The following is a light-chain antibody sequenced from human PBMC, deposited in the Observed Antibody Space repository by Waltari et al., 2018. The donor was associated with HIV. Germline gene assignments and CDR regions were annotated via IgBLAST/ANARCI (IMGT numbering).Light chain of an antibody. CDR2: KIS. CDR3: MQGSHLYT. Sequence: DVVMTQSPLSLPVALGQPASISCRSIRSLVYSDGNTYLNWFHQRPGQSPRRLIYKISNRDSGVPDRFSGSGSGTDFTLKISRVEAEDVGIYYCMQGSHLYTFGQGTKLEIK. J-gene: IGKJ2*01. CDR1: RSLVYSDGNTY. V-gene: IGKV2-30*01.